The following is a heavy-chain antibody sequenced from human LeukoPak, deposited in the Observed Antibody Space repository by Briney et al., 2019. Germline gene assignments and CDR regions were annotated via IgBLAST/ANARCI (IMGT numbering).Heavy chain of an antibody. J-gene: IGHJ4*02. D-gene: IGHD6-13*01. CDR3: AKDRLSGSSWYFFDY. CDR1: GFTFSSYG. CDR2: ISYDGSNK. Sequence: GGSLRLSCAASGFTFSSYGMHWVRQAPGKGLEWVAIISYDGSNKYYEDSVKGRFTISRDNSKNTIYLQMNSLRAEDTAVYYCAKDRLSGSSWYFFDYWGQGTLVTVSS. V-gene: IGHV3-30*18.